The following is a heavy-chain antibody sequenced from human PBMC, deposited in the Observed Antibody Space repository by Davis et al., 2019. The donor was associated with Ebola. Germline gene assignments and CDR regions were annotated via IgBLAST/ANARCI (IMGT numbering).Heavy chain of an antibody. CDR2: INPHNGNT. J-gene: IGHJ4*02. CDR3: ARRAYSSGWY. V-gene: IGHV1-18*01. D-gene: IGHD6-19*01. Sequence: ASVKVSCKASGYTFTSYAMHWVRQAPGQGLEWMGWINPHNGNTNYAQNVQGRVTMTTDTSTSTAYMEVGSLRSDDTAVYYCARRAYSSGWYWGQGTLVTVSS. CDR1: GYTFTSYA.